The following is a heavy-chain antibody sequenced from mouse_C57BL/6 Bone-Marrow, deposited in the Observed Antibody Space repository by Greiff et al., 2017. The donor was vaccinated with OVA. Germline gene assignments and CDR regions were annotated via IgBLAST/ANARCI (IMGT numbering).Heavy chain of an antibody. D-gene: IGHD2-5*01. J-gene: IGHJ4*01. V-gene: IGHV1-55*01. CDR2: IYPGSGST. Sequence: QVQLQQPGAELVKPGASVKMSCKASGYTFTSYWITWVKQRPGQGLEWIGDIYPGSGSTNYNEKLKSKATLTVDTSSSTAYMQLSSLTSEDSAVYYCARSRDYSNYSYAMDYWGQGTSVTVSS. CDR3: ARSRDYSNYSYAMDY. CDR1: GYTFTSYW.